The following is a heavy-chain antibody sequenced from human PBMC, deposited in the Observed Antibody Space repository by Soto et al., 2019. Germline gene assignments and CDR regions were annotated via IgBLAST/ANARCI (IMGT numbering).Heavy chain of an antibody. V-gene: IGHV4-30-2*05. CDR3: ARDYGDYFDY. CDR1: GGSISSGGYS. D-gene: IGHD4-17*01. Sequence: SETLSLTCAVSGGSISSGGYSWSWIRQPPGKGLEWIGYMYHIGSTYYNPSLKSRVTISVDTSKNQFSLKLSSVTAADTAVYYCARDYGDYFDYWGQGTLVTVSS. J-gene: IGHJ4*02. CDR2: MYHIGST.